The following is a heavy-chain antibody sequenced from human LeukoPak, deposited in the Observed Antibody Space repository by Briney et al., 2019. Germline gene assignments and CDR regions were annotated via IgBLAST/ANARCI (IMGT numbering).Heavy chain of an antibody. CDR1: GFTFSSYA. V-gene: IGHV3-30-3*01. CDR3: AKDSSSTWFGGDSK. J-gene: IGHJ4*02. Sequence: GRSLRLSCAASGFTFSSYAMHWVRQAPGRGLEWVAILSYDGSNKYYADSVKGRFTISRDNSKNTLYLQMNSLRAEDTAVYYCAKDSSSTWFGGDSKWGQGTLVTVSS. CDR2: LSYDGSNK. D-gene: IGHD3-10*01.